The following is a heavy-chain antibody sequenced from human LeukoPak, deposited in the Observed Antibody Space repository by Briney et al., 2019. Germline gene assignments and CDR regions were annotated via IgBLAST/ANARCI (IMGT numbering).Heavy chain of an antibody. CDR1: GFTFSSYG. D-gene: IGHD2-15*01. J-gene: IGHJ6*04. Sequence: PGGSLRLSCAASGFTFSSYGMHWVRQAPGKGLEWVSYISSSGSTIYYADSVKGRFTISRGNAKNSLYLQMNSLRAEDTAVYYCARDDCSGGSCYSYYGMDVWGKGTTVTVSS. CDR2: ISSSGSTI. V-gene: IGHV3-48*04. CDR3: ARDDCSGGSCYSYYGMDV.